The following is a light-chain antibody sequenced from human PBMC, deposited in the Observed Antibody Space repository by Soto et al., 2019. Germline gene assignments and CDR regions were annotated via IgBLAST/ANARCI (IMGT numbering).Light chain of an antibody. CDR1: QSVTNSF. Sequence: EIVLAQSPGTLSLSPGERATLSCRASQSVTNSFLAWYQQKPGQAPRLLIYGASRRATGIPDRFTGSGSGTDFTHTISRLEPEDFAVDYCQQYVSSPWAFGQGTKVEI. J-gene: IGKJ1*01. CDR2: GAS. CDR3: QQYVSSPWA. V-gene: IGKV3-20*01.